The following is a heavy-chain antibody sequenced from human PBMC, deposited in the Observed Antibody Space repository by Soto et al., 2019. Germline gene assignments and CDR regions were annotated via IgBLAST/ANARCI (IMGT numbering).Heavy chain of an antibody. CDR1: GGSISSGGYY. CDR3: ATYYYDSSGYFDY. D-gene: IGHD3-22*01. CDR2: IYYSGST. V-gene: IGHV4-31*03. Sequence: PSETLSLTCTVSGGSISSGGYYWSWIRQHPGKGLEWIGYIYYSGSTYYNPSLKSRVTISVDTSKNQFSLKLSSVTAADTAVYYCATYYYDSSGYFDYWGQGTLVTVSS. J-gene: IGHJ4*02.